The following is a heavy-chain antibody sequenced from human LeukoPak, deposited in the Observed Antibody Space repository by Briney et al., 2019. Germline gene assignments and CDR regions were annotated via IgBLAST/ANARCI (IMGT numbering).Heavy chain of an antibody. Sequence: GGSLRLSCAASGFTFSSYVMHWVRQAPGKGLEWVAIISYDGSNEYYADSVKGRFTISRDNSKNTLYLQMNSLRSDDTAVYYCARDLSDYVWGSYPKQEPNFDYWGQGTLVTVSS. D-gene: IGHD3-16*02. CDR1: GFTFSSYV. CDR2: ISYDGSNE. CDR3: ARDLSDYVWGSYPKQEPNFDY. J-gene: IGHJ4*02. V-gene: IGHV3-30*04.